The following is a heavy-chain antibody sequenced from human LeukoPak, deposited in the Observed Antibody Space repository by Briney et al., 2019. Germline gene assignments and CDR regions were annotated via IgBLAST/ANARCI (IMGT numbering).Heavy chain of an antibody. CDR1: GYNFPYYW. Sequence: KYGESLKISCQGSGYNFPYYWIAWVRQMPGKGLELMGIIYPGDSDTRYSPSFQGQVTISADKSISTAYLQWSSLKASDTAMYYCARHVDSSGWYGITPHFDYWGQGTLVTVSS. J-gene: IGHJ4*02. CDR3: ARHVDSSGWYGITPHFDY. V-gene: IGHV5-51*01. CDR2: IYPGDSDT. D-gene: IGHD6-19*01.